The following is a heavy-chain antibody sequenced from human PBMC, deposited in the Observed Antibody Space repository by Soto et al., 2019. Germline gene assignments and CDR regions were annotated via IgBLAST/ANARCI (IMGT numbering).Heavy chain of an antibody. CDR1: GGSISGGIYY. Sequence: QVQLQESGPGLVKPSETLSLTCTVSGGSISGGIYYWGWVRQSPGKGLEWIGYIFHSGSTFYNPSLGSRVTISVDTSKNQSSLRLSSVTAADTAVYYCARELIPLTTAWYFDLWGRGTLVTVSS. CDR3: ARELIPLTTAWYFDL. CDR2: IFHSGST. J-gene: IGHJ2*01. D-gene: IGHD4-17*01. V-gene: IGHV4-30-4*01.